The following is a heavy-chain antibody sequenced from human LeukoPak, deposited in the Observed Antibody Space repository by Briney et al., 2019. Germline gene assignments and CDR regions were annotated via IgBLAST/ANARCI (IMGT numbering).Heavy chain of an antibody. V-gene: IGHV3-15*01. D-gene: IGHD4-17*01. CDR1: GFTFSNAW. J-gene: IGHJ4*02. Sequence: GGSLRLSCAASGFTFSNAWMSWVRQAPGKGLEWVGRIKSKTDGGTTDYAAPVKGRFTISRDDSKNTLYLQMNSLKTEDTAVYYCTTDPGRPYGKPDKPNDYWGQGTLVTVSS. CDR2: IKSKTDGGTT. CDR3: TTDPGRPYGKPDKPNDY.